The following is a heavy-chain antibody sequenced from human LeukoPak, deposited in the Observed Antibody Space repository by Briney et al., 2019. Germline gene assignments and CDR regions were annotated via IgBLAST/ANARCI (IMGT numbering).Heavy chain of an antibody. V-gene: IGHV3-30-3*01. CDR2: ISYDGSNK. J-gene: IGHJ4*02. Sequence: PGGSLRLSCAASGFTFSSYAMHWVRQAPGKGLEWVAVISYDGSNKYYADSVKGRFTISRDNSKNTLYLQMNSLRADDTAVYYCARDHTKYYYDSSGSAWENDYWGQGTLVTVSS. D-gene: IGHD3-22*01. CDR3: ARDHTKYYYDSSGSAWENDY. CDR1: GFTFSSYA.